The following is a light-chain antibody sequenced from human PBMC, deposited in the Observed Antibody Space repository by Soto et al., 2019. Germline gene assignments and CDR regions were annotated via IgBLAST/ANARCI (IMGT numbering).Light chain of an antibody. CDR1: RSNIGDNY. CDR3: GTWDTSLSAYV. CDR2: DNE. Sequence: QSVLTQPPSVSAAPGQKVTISCSGSRSNIGDNYVSWYQQFPGTAPKLLISDNERRPSGIPDRFSGSKSGTTATLAITGLQTGDEAEYYCGTWDTSLSAYVFAAGTKLTVL. V-gene: IGLV1-51*01. J-gene: IGLJ1*01.